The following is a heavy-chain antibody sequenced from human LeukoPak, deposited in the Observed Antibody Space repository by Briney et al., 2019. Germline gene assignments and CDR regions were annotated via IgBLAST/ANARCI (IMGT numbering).Heavy chain of an antibody. J-gene: IGHJ4*02. V-gene: IGHV4-59*01. CDR2: IYYSGST. CDR3: ARGVSVRFLEWLLTGLYFDY. Sequence: SETLSLTCTVSGGSISSYYWGWIRQPPGKGLEWIGYIYYSGSTNYNPSLKSRVTISVDTSKNQFSLKLSSVTAADTAVYYCARGVSVRFLEWLLTGLYFDYWGQGTLVTVSS. CDR1: GGSISSYY. D-gene: IGHD3-3*01.